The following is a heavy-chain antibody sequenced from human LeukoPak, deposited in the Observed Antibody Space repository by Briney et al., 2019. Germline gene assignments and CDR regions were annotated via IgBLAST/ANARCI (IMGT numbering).Heavy chain of an antibody. V-gene: IGHV3-7*01. D-gene: IGHD2-2*01. CDR3: ARDSRNAWSEYFQH. CDR1: GFTFSNYW. J-gene: IGHJ1*01. CDR2: IKQDGSEK. Sequence: GGSLRLSCAASGFTFSNYWMTWVRQAPGKGLEWVANIKQDGSEKYYVDSVKGRFTISRDNAKSSLYLQLNSLRVEDTAVYYCARDSRNAWSEYFQHWGQGTLVTASS.